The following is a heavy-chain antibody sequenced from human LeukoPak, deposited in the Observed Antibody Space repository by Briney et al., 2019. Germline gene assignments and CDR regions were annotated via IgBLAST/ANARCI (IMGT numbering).Heavy chain of an antibody. D-gene: IGHD2-2*01. V-gene: IGHV1-69*13. CDR2: IIPIFGTA. J-gene: IGHJ1*01. CDR3: ASEYCSSTSCYFGSPR. CDR1: GGTFSSYA. Sequence: SVKVSCKASGGTFSSYAISWVRQAPGQGLEWMGGIIPIFGTANYAQKFQGRVTITADESTSTAYMELSSLRSEDTAVYYCASEYCSSTSCYFGSPRWGQGTLVTVSS.